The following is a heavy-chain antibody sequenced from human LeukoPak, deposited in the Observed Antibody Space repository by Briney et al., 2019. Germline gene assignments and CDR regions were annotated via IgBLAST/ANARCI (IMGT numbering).Heavy chain of an antibody. V-gene: IGHV5-10-1*01. CDR1: GYSFTSYW. CDR2: IDPSDSYT. J-gene: IGHJ4*02. CDR3: AGRLRSGWYSLPYYFDY. D-gene: IGHD6-19*01. Sequence: GESLKISCKGSGYSFTSYWISWVRQMPGKGLERMWRIDPSDSYTNYSPSFQGHVTISADKSISTAYLQWSSLKAWDTAMYYCAGRLRSGWYSLPYYFDYWGQGTLVTVSS.